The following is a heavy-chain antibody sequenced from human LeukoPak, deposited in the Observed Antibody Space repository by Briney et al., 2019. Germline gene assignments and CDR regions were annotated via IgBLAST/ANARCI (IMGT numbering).Heavy chain of an antibody. J-gene: IGHJ4*02. Sequence: PSETLSLTCTVSGGSISSYYWSWIRQPPGKGLEWIGYIYYSGSTNYNPSLKSRVTISVDTSKNQFSLKLSSVTAADTAVYYCARGRWFGDSYYFDYWGQGTLVTVSS. CDR2: IYYSGST. CDR3: ARGRWFGDSYYFDY. V-gene: IGHV4-59*01. D-gene: IGHD3-10*01. CDR1: GGSISSYY.